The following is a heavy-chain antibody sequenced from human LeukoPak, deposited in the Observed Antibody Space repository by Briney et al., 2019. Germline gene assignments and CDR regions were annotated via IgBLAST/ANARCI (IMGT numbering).Heavy chain of an antibody. D-gene: IGHD2-2*03. J-gene: IGHJ4*02. Sequence: SETLSLTCAVYGGSFSGYYWSWIRQPPGKGLEWIGGINHSGSTNYNPSLKSRVTISVDTSKNQFSLKLSSVTAADTAVYYCARGSGYCSSTSCYGRSSDFDYWGQGTLVTVSS. CDR2: INHSGST. CDR1: GGSFSGYY. CDR3: ARGSGYCSSTSCYGRSSDFDY. V-gene: IGHV4-34*01.